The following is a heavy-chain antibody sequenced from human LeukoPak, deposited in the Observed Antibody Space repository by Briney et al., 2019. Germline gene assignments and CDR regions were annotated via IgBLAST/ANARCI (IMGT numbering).Heavy chain of an antibody. V-gene: IGHV1-69*13. CDR2: IIPIFGTA. CDR3: AREVHGGDCYAFDI. J-gene: IGHJ3*02. CDR1: GRTFSSYA. D-gene: IGHD2-21*02. Sequence: GASVKVSCKASGRTFSSYAISWVRQAPGQGLEWMGGIIPIFGTANYAQKFQGRVTITADESTSTAYMELSSLRSEDTAVYYCAREVHGGDCYAFDIWGQGTMVTVSS.